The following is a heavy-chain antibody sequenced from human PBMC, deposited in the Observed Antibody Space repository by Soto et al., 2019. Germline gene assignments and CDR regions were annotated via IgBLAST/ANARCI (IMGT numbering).Heavy chain of an antibody. CDR1: GYTFTSYG. CDR2: ISAYNGNT. Sequence: ASVKVSCKASGYTFTSYGISWVRQAPGQGLEWMGWISAYNGNTNYAQKLQGRVTMTTDTSTSTAYMELRSLRSDDTAVYYCARTERGGYSGYDFLGYYMDVWGKGTTVTVSS. CDR3: ARTERGGYSGYDFLGYYMDV. J-gene: IGHJ6*03. V-gene: IGHV1-18*01. D-gene: IGHD5-12*01.